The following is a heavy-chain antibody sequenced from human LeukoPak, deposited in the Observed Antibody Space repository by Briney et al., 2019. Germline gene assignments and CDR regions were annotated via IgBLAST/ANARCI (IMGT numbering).Heavy chain of an antibody. D-gene: IGHD3-22*01. CDR2: ISGSGGST. V-gene: IGHV3-23*01. CDR1: GFTFSSCA. CDR3: AKDNFYDSSGAYGLEV. J-gene: IGHJ6*02. Sequence: GGSLRLSCAASGFTSGFTFSSCAMSWVRQAPGKGLEWVSAISGSGGSTYYADSVKGRFTISRDNSKNTLYLQMNSLTAEDTAIYYCAKDNFYDSSGAYGLEVWGQRTTVTVSS.